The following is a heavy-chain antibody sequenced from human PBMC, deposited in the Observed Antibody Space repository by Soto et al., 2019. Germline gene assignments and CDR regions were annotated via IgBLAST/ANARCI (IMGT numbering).Heavy chain of an antibody. Sequence: LSLTFAVFSASLVDHYCAWIRQSPDKGLEWIGEVHPSGSTDYNPSLKSRLTLSLDTSKNQFSLKVASVTAADTAVYFCARGKPSGYRFGPRNFFYYGLDVWGPGTTVTVSS. CDR3: ARGKPSGYRFGPRNFFYYGLDV. CDR2: VHPSGST. J-gene: IGHJ6*02. D-gene: IGHD5-18*01. V-gene: IGHV4-34*01. CDR1: SASLVDHY.